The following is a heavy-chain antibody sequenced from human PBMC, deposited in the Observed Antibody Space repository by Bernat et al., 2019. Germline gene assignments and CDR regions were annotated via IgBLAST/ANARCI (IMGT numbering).Heavy chain of an antibody. CDR2: IDWDDDK. CDR3: AREYYYGSGSYYGGYYYYGMDV. Sequence: QVTLRESGPALVKPTQTLTLTCTFSGFSLSTSGMCVSWIRQPPGKALEWLARIDWDDDKYYSTSLKTRLTISKDTSKNQVVLTMTNMDPVDTATYYCAREYYYGSGSYYGGYYYYGMDVWGQGTTVTVSS. V-gene: IGHV2-70*15. CDR1: GFSLSTSGMC. J-gene: IGHJ6*02. D-gene: IGHD3-10*01.